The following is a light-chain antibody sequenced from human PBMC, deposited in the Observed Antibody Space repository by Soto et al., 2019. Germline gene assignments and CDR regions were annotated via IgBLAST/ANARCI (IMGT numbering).Light chain of an antibody. CDR1: SSDVGGYNY. J-gene: IGLJ2*01. CDR3: SSYTSSSTLA. V-gene: IGLV2-14*01. Sequence: QSALTQPASVSGSPGQSITISCTGTSSDVGGYNYVSWYQQHPGKAPKLMIYEVSNRPSGVSNRFSGSKSGNTASLTISGLQAEDEADYYCSSYTSSSTLAFGGGTKLTDL. CDR2: EVS.